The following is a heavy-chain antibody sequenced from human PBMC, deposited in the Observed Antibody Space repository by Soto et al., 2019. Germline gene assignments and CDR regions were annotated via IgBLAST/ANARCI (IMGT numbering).Heavy chain of an antibody. CDR2: ISSNGGST. CDR3: ARDPSGGSSSWYWFYP. V-gene: IGHV3-64*01. D-gene: IGHD6-13*01. J-gene: IGHJ5*02. Sequence: PGGSLRLSCAASGFTFISYAMHWVRQAPWKGLEYVSAISSNGGSTYCANSVKGRFTISRDNSKNTLYLQMGSLRAEDMAVYYCARDPSGGSSSWYWFYPWGQGTLVTVSS. CDR1: GFTFISYA.